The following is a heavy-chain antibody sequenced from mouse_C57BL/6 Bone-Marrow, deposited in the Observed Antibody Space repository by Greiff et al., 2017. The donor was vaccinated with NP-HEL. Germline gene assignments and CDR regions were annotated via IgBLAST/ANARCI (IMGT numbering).Heavy chain of an antibody. CDR3: TSYYGNYDYAMDY. Sequence: VQLQQSGAELVRPGASVTLSCKASGYTFTDYEMHWVKQTPVHGLEWIGAIDPETGGTAYNQKFKGKAILTADKSSSTAYMELRSLTSEDSAVYYCTSYYGNYDYAMDYWGQGTSVTVSS. J-gene: IGHJ4*01. D-gene: IGHD2-1*01. CDR2: IDPETGGT. CDR1: GYTFTDYE. V-gene: IGHV1-15*01.